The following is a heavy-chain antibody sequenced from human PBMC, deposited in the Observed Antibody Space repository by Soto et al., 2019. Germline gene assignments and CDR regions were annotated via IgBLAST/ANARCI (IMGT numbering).Heavy chain of an antibody. CDR1: GFTYSSYA. V-gene: IGHV3-23*01. J-gene: IGHJ4*02. D-gene: IGHD6-13*01. CDR2: ISGGGGDT. CDR3: VRSFTWYSEADY. Sequence: EVQLLESGGGLVQPGGSLRLSCAASGFTYSSYALSWVRQAPGKGLEWVSSISGGGGDTSYADSVRGRFTISRDNSKNTLYLQMNSLRAEDAAVYYCVRSFTWYSEADYGGQGTLVTVSS.